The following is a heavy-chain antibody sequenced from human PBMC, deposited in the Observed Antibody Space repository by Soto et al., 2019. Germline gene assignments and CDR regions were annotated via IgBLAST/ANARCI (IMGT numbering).Heavy chain of an antibody. CDR1: GGSISSRSHY. J-gene: IGHJ4*02. V-gene: IGHV4-39*01. CDR2: SYYRGST. Sequence: QLQLQESGPGLVKPSETLSLTCTVSGGSISSRSHYWGWIRQSPGKHLEWIGSSYYRGSTHYNPSRTTRVTISVDTSKNQVFLKVFSVTAADTAVYYCATADGFGVVTPFFEYWGQGILVTVSS. CDR3: ATADGFGVVTPFFEY. D-gene: IGHD3-3*01.